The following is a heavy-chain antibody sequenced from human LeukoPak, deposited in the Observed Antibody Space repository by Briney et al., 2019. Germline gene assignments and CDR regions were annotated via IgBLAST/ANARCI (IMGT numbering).Heavy chain of an antibody. V-gene: IGHV3-30*02. CDR2: IRYEGRNK. J-gene: IGHJ6*03. CDR1: GFTFSSYG. D-gene: IGHD3-22*01. CDR3: ASTYYNQPLKSRVTISVDSSKIQFSLKLSSVTAADTAVYYCDIAVAGTDYYYYYMDV. Sequence: GGSLRLSCAASGFTFSSYGMHWVRQAPGKGLEWVAFIRYEGRNKYYADSVKGRFTISRDNAKNTLYLQLSSLRVEDTSIYYCASTYYNQPLKSRVTISVDSSKIQFSLKLSSVTAADTAVYYCDIAVAGTDYYYYYMDVLGKGTTVTVYS.